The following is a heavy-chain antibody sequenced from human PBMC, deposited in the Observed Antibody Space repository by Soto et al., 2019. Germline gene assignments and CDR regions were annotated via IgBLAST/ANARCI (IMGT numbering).Heavy chain of an antibody. J-gene: IGHJ5*02. Sequence: ASVQVSCKASGYTFFTYDISWVRQAPGQGVEWMGWISTYSGDTKYAQKFQGRVTMTTDTCTTTAYLELRSLRTDDTAVYYCARHHGPTTSENWFDPWGQGTLVTVSS. D-gene: IGHD5-12*01. CDR2: ISTYSGDT. V-gene: IGHV1-18*01. CDR1: GYTFFTYD. CDR3: ARHHGPTTSENWFDP.